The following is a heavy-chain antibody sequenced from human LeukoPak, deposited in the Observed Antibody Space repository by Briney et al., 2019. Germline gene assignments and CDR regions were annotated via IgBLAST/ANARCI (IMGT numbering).Heavy chain of an antibody. V-gene: IGHV3-20*04. D-gene: IGHD6-19*01. CDR1: GFTCDVYG. Sequence: GGSLTLSCAACGFTCDVYGMSWLRHAPGKGREWVSDINWSAGNTKYADSVKGRFTISRDNAKNSLYLQMNSLRAEDTALYYCARGAFYSSGWYENYWGQGTLVTVSS. CDR3: ARGAFYSSGWYENY. CDR2: INWSAGNT. J-gene: IGHJ4*02.